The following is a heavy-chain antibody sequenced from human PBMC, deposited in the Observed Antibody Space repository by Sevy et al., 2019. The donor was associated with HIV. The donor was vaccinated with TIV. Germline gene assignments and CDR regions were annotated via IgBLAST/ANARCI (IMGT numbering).Heavy chain of an antibody. Sequence: GGSLRLSCAVSGFSFDSYGMTWVRQAPGKGLEWVSGISGSGTRTYYADSVKGRFSISRDNSKNRLYLQMNSLRSEDKGINYCGKGGGGHYDPDEIGYYFYYYNMDVWGKGTTVTVSS. CDR1: GFSFDSYG. V-gene: IGHV3-23*01. CDR2: ISGSGTRT. D-gene: IGHD3-22*01. CDR3: GKGGGGHYDPDEIGYYFYYYNMDV. J-gene: IGHJ6*03.